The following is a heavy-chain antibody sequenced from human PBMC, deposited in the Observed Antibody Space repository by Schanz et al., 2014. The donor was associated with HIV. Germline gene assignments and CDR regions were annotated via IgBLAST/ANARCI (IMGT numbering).Heavy chain of an antibody. CDR3: ARDWRPNYDFWSGSIGVIGMDV. D-gene: IGHD3-3*01. CDR1: GFTFSSYG. Sequence: VQLVESGGLVVQPGGSLRLSCAASGFTFSSYGMHWVRQAPGKGLEWVAVIWYDGSNKYYADSVKGRFTISRDNSKNTLYLQMNSLRAEDTAVYYCARDWRPNYDFWSGSIGVIGMDVWGQGTTVTVSS. V-gene: IGHV3-33*08. CDR2: IWYDGSNK. J-gene: IGHJ6*02.